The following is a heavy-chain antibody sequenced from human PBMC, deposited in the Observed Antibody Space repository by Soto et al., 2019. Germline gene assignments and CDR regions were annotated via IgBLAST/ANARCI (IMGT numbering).Heavy chain of an antibody. CDR3: ARSSPYRSCWCHAY. CDR1: GFSLRTSGVG. D-gene: IGHD6-19*01. J-gene: IGHJ4*02. Sequence: QITLKESGPTLVKPTQTLTLTCTFSGFSLRTSGVGVGWIRQPPGKALEWLALIYWDDDRRYSPSLKSRLTTTQYPSKNQVVLTTTDTDPVDTAPYYCARSSPYRSCWCHAYWGQGIMVTVSS. CDR2: IYWDDDR. V-gene: IGHV2-5*02.